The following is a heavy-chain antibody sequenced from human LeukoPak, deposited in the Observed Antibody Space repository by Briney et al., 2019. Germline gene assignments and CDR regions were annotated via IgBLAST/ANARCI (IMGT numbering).Heavy chain of an antibody. CDR2: ISSSSSYI. D-gene: IGHD1-26*01. V-gene: IGHV3-21*01. CDR3: ARVMGAATHIYYFDY. Sequence: GGSLRLSCAASGFTFSSYGMHWVRQAPGKGLEWVSSISSSSSYIYYADSVKGRFTISRDNAKNSLYLQMNSLRAEDTAVYYCARVMGAATHIYYFDYWGQGTLVTVSS. J-gene: IGHJ4*02. CDR1: GFTFSSYG.